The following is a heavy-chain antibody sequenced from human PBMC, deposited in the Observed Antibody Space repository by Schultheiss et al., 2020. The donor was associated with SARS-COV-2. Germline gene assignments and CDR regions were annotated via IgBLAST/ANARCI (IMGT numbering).Heavy chain of an antibody. Sequence: GGSLRLSCAASGFTFSSYSMNWVRQAPGKGLEWVAVIWYDGSNKYYADSVKGRFTISRDNSKNTLYLQMNSLRAEDTAVYYCARDTALYDFWSGSLQRYYYYYMDVWGKGTTVTVSS. CDR1: GFTFSSYS. J-gene: IGHJ6*03. CDR2: IWYDGSNK. D-gene: IGHD3-3*01. V-gene: IGHV3-33*08. CDR3: ARDTALYDFWSGSLQRYYYYYMDV.